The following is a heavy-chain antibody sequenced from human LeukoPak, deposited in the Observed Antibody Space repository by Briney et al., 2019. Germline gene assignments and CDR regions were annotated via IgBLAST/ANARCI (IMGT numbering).Heavy chain of an antibody. J-gene: IGHJ4*02. V-gene: IGHV3-7*01. CDR3: ARGQPGVAAAGNLDH. D-gene: IGHD6-13*01. CDR2: IKQDGSEK. Sequence: GGSLRLSCAASGFTFSSYWMRWVRQAPGKGLEWVANIKQDGSEKYYVDSVKGRFTISRDTSKNTLFLQMNSLRAEDTAVYYCARGQPGVAAAGNLDHWGQGTLVTVSS. CDR1: GFTFSSYW.